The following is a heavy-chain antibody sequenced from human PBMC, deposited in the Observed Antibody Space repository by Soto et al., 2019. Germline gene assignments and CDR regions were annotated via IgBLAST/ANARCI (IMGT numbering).Heavy chain of an antibody. J-gene: IGHJ4*02. Sequence: SVKVSCKASGGTFSSDAISWVRQAPGQGLEWMGGIIPIFGTANYAQKFQGRVTITADKSTSTAYMELSSLRSEDTAVYYCAREGYYYDSSGYYYDYYWGQGTLVTVSS. V-gene: IGHV1-69*06. CDR1: GGTFSSDA. CDR3: AREGYYYDSSGYYYDYY. CDR2: IIPIFGTA. D-gene: IGHD3-22*01.